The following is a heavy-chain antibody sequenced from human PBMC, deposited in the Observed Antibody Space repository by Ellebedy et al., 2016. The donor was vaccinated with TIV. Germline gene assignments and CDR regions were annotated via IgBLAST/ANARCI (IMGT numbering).Heavy chain of an antibody. CDR2: IYFSGGT. Sequence: MPSETLSLTCTVSGGSISSSSYYWSWIRQSPGKGLEWIGYIYFSGGTNYNPSLNSRVTISLDRSKNQYSLKLSSVTAADTAVYYCARGLRGPFDYWGQGTLVTVSS. V-gene: IGHV4-61*01. CDR1: GGSISSSSYY. J-gene: IGHJ4*02. CDR3: ARGLRGPFDY.